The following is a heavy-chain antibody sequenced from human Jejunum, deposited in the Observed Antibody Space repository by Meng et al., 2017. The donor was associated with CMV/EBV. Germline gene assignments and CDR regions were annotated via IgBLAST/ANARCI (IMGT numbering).Heavy chain of an antibody. CDR2: IYYSGST. CDR1: GGSVSSGSYY. Sequence: GGSVSSGSYYWSWIRQPLEKGLEWIGYIYYSGSTRYNPSLKSRVTMSVDTSKNQFSLKLSSVTAADTAVYYCARRYPNYYYGMDVWGQGTTVTVSS. CDR3: ARRYPNYYYGMDV. V-gene: IGHV4-61*07. J-gene: IGHJ6*02. D-gene: IGHD2-15*01.